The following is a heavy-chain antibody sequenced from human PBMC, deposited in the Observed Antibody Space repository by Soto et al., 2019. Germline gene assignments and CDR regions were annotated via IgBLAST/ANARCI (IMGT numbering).Heavy chain of an antibody. J-gene: IGHJ3*02. CDR3: ARWAHDI. V-gene: IGHV3-33*01. CDR2: IWYDGSNK. Sequence: QVQLVESGGGVVQPGRSLRLSCAASGFTFSSYGMHWVRQAPGKGLEWGAVIWYDGSNKYYADSVKGRFTISRDNSKNTLYLQMNSLRAEDTAVYFCARWAHDIWGQGTMVTVSS. CDR1: GFTFSSYG.